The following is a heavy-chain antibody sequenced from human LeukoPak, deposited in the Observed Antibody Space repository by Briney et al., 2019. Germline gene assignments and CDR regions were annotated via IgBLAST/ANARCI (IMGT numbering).Heavy chain of an antibody. CDR1: GYTFTGYY. D-gene: IGHD6-19*01. J-gene: IGHJ3*02. V-gene: IGHV1-2*02. Sequence: ASVKVSCKASGYTFTGYYMHWVRQAPGQGLEWMGWINPNSGGTNYAQKFQGRVTMTRDTSISTAYMELSRLRSDDTAVYYCAREARAAVSDAFDIWGQGTMVTVSS. CDR2: INPNSGGT. CDR3: AREARAAVSDAFDI.